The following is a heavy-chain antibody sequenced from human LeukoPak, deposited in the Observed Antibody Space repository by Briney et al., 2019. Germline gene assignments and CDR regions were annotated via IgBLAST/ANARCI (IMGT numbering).Heavy chain of an antibody. J-gene: IGHJ5*02. Sequence: GASVKVSCKASGYTFTGYYIHWVRQAPGQGLEWMGWINPNSGGTNYAQKFQVRGTMTRDTSISTAYMELSRLRSDDTAVYYCARLSSHYGDYKVDPWGQGTLVTVSS. CDR1: GYTFTGYY. CDR3: ARLSSHYGDYKVDP. D-gene: IGHD4-17*01. V-gene: IGHV1-2*02. CDR2: INPNSGGT.